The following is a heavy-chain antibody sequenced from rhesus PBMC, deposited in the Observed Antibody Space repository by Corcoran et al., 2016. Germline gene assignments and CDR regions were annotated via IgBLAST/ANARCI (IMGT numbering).Heavy chain of an antibody. CDR1: GGSISSGYD. CDR2: IHGSRGST. V-gene: IGHV4S7*01. D-gene: IGHD1-26*01. Sequence: QVQLQESGPAVVKPSATLSLTCSVSGGSISSGYDWSWIRQSPGKGLEWIGYIHGSRGSTNYNPYLKSRVTSSKDTSKNQFSLKLSSRTTADTAVYYCASPTGTTYYCDYGGQGVLVTVAS. CDR3: ASPTGTTYYCDY. J-gene: IGHJ4*01.